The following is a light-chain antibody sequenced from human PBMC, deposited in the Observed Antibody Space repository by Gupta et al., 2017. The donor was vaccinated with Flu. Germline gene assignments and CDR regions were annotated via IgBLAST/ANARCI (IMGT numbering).Light chain of an antibody. Sequence: SPSTGSAAVGDRIRSTGRASHRRNTWWSWYKQKTGKEPKLRIKKASTLQSGVPSRVSGSGSGTEVTITIRSLKPDDFATDVCKQYRVASTFGQGTKVEIQ. CDR3: KQYRVAST. V-gene: IGKV1-5*03. CDR1: HRRNTW. J-gene: IGKJ1*01. CDR2: KAS.